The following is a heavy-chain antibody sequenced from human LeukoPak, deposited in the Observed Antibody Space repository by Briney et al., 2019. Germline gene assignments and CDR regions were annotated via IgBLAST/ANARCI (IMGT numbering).Heavy chain of an antibody. Sequence: SVKVSCKASGGTFSSYAISWVRQAPGQGLEWMGGIIPISGTANYAQKFQGRVTITTDESTSTAYMELSSLRSEDTAVYYCASGRVRLYYFDYWGQGTLVTVSS. CDR2: IIPISGTA. J-gene: IGHJ4*02. CDR3: ASGRVRLYYFDY. CDR1: GGTFSSYA. V-gene: IGHV1-69*05. D-gene: IGHD6-25*01.